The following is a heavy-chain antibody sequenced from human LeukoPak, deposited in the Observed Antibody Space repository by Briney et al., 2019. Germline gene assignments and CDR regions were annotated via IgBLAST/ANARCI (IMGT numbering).Heavy chain of an antibody. J-gene: IGHJ5*02. D-gene: IGHD1-26*01. V-gene: IGHV1-69-2*01. CDR3: ATEEVGATSCNH. Sequence: AAVKISCKVSGYTFTDYYMHWVQLAPAKGLEWMGLVDPEDGETIYAEKSQGRVTITADTSTDTAYMELSSLRSEDTAVYYCATEEVGATSCNHWGQGTLVTVSS. CDR2: VDPEDGET. CDR1: GYTFTDYY.